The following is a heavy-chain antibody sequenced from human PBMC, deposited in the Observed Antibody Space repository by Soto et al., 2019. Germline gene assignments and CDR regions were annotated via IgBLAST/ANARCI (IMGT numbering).Heavy chain of an antibody. J-gene: IGHJ6*02. D-gene: IGHD1-7*01. V-gene: IGHV1-69*13. CDR2: IIPIFGTA. CDR1: GGTFSSYA. Sequence: SVKVSCKASGGTFSSYAISWVRQAPGQGLEWMGGIIPIFGTANYAQKFQGRVTITADESTSTAYMELSSLRSEDTAVYYCARGGTGTTNQYYYYYYGMDVWGQGTTVTVSS. CDR3: ARGGTGTTNQYYYYYYGMDV.